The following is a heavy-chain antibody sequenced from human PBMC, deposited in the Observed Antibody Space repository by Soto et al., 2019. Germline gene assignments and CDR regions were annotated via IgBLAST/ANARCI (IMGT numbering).Heavy chain of an antibody. J-gene: IGHJ4*02. CDR1: GFTFSSYA. CDR2: ISYDGSNK. Sequence: GGSLRLSCAASGFTFSSYAMHWVRQAPGKGLEWVAVISYDGSNKYYADSVKGRFTISRDNSKNTLYLQMNSLRAEDTAVYYCAREHCSGGSCRTRAFDYCGQGTLVTVSS. V-gene: IGHV3-30-3*01. CDR3: AREHCSGGSCRTRAFDY. D-gene: IGHD2-15*01.